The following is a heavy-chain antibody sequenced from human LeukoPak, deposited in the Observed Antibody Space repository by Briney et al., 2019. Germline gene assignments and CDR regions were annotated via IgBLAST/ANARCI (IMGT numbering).Heavy chain of an antibody. CDR2: ISYDGSNK. D-gene: IGHD2-15*01. Sequence: AGGSLRLSCAASGFTFSSYAMHWVRQAPGKGLEWVAVISYDGSNKYYADSVKGRFTISRDNSKNTLYLQMNSLRAEDTAVYYCARGDSELGLEARSGGSCYLDYWGQGTLVTVSS. V-gene: IGHV3-30-3*01. CDR1: GFTFSSYA. J-gene: IGHJ4*02. CDR3: ARGDSELGLEARSGGSCYLDY.